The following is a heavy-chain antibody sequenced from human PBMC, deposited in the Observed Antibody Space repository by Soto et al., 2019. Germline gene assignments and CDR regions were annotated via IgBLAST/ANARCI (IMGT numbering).Heavy chain of an antibody. CDR2: INPSGGST. D-gene: IGHD4-4*01. J-gene: IGHJ5*02. CDR1: GYTFTSYY. CDR3: ARDLPTGGRWEHYSTSNWFDP. Sequence: QVQLVQSGAEVKKPGASVKVSCKASGYTFTSYYMHWVRQAPGQGLEWMGIINPSGGSTSYAQKFQGRVTMTRDTSTSTVYMELSSLRSEDTAVEYCARDLPTGGRWEHYSTSNWFDPWGQGTLVTVSS. V-gene: IGHV1-46*01.